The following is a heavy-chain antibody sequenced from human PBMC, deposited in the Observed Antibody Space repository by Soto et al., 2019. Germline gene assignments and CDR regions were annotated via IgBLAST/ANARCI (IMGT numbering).Heavy chain of an antibody. V-gene: IGHV4-30-4*01. CDR1: GSSISSGDYY. D-gene: IGHD3-10*01. Sequence: PXETLSLTCTVSGSSISSGDYYWSWIRQPPGKGLEWIGYIYYSGSTYYNPSLKSRVTISVDTSKNQFSLKLSSVTAADTAVYYCARGALMVRGVITHYYYGMDVWGQGTTVTVSS. CDR2: IYYSGST. CDR3: ARGALMVRGVITHYYYGMDV. J-gene: IGHJ6*02.